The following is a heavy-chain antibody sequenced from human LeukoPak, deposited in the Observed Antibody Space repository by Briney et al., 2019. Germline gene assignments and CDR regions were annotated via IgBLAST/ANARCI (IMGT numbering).Heavy chain of an antibody. CDR1: GFTFSSYW. D-gene: IGHD3-9*01. CDR2: INHNGNVN. CDR3: ARDLSSNYDILTGYYNRNDY. V-gene: IGHV3-7*01. Sequence: GGSLRLSCAASGFTFSSYWMNWARQAPGKGLEWVASINHNGNVNYYVDSVKGRFTISRDNAKNSLYLQMSNLRAEDTAVYYCARDLSSNYDILTGYYNRNDYWGQGTLVTVSS. J-gene: IGHJ4*02.